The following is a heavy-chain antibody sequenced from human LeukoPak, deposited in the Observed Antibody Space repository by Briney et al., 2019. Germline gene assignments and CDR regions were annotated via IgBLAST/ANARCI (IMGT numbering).Heavy chain of an antibody. Sequence: PGESLKISCKGSGYSFASYWIGWVRQMPGKALEWMGIIYPGDTDVRYRPSFQGQVTISADKSISTAYLQWSSLKASDTAMYYCARQRVVGTTESPFDYWGQGTLVTVSP. D-gene: IGHD1-26*01. CDR1: GYSFASYW. CDR3: ARQRVVGTTESPFDY. V-gene: IGHV5-51*01. CDR2: IYPGDTDV. J-gene: IGHJ4*02.